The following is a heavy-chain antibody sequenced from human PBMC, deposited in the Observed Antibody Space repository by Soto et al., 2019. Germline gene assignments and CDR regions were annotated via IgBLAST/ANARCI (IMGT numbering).Heavy chain of an antibody. CDR2: ISYDGSTK. V-gene: IGHV3-30*18. J-gene: IGHJ6*02. CDR1: VFTFSIYG. Sequence: QVQLVESGGGVVQPGRSLRLSCAASVFTFSIYGMHWVRQAPGKGLEWVALISYDGSTKFYADSVKGRFTISRDNSNSTLKLEMNSLSAEDTAVYFCSKEEKKYHYYNHGMDVWGQGTRVTVSS. CDR3: SKEEKKYHYYNHGMDV. D-gene: IGHD2-2*01.